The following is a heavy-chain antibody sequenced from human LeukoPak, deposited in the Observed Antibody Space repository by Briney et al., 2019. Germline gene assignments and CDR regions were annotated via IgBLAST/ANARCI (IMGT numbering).Heavy chain of an antibody. D-gene: IGHD6-19*01. J-gene: IGHJ4*02. Sequence: GGSLRLSCAASGFTVSTNYMSWVRQAPGKGLEWVSVIYSSGSTYYADSVKGRFTISRDDSKNTLVLQMNFLSAEDTAVYYCARISHGWFDYWGQGTLVTVSS. CDR1: GFTVSTNY. CDR2: IYSSGST. V-gene: IGHV3-53*01. CDR3: ARISHGWFDY.